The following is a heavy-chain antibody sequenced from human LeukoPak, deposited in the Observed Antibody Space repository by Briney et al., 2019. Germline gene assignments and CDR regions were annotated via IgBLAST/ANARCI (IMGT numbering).Heavy chain of an antibody. CDR3: ARVVHPGGSSYGTNFDY. Sequence: SETLSLSCTVSGGSISSGGYYWSWIRQHPGKGLEWIGYIYYSGSTYYNPSLKSRVTISVDTSKNQFSLKLSSVTAADTAVYYCARVVHPGGSSYGTNFDYWGQGTLVTVSS. V-gene: IGHV4-31*03. J-gene: IGHJ4*02. D-gene: IGHD5-18*01. CDR1: GGSISSGGYY. CDR2: IYYSGST.